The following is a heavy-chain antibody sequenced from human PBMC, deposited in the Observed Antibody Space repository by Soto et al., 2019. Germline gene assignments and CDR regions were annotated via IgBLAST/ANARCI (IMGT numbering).Heavy chain of an antibody. D-gene: IGHD2-15*01. Sequence: QVQLVESGGGVVQPGRSLRLSCAASGFTFSSYAMHWVRQAPGKGLEWVAVISYDGSNKYYADSVKGRFTISRDNSKNTLYLQMNSLRAEETALYYCASMASFYCSGASCCPTYGMDVWGQGTTVTVSS. V-gene: IGHV3-30-3*01. CDR1: GFTFSSYA. CDR2: ISYDGSNK. CDR3: ASMASFYCSGASCCPTYGMDV. J-gene: IGHJ6*02.